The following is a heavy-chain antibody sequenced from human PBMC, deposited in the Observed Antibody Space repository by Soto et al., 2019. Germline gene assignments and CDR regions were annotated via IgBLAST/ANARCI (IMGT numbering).Heavy chain of an antibody. CDR2: ISYDGSNK. CDR3: ARGRFSVFDY. CDR1: GFTFSSYA. Sequence: QVQVVESGGGVVQPGRSLRLSCAASGFTFSSYAMHWVRQAPGKGLEWVAVISYDGSNKYYADSVKGRFTISRDNSKNTLYMQMNSLRAEDTAVYYCARGRFSVFDYWGQGTLVTVSS. D-gene: IGHD3-16*01. J-gene: IGHJ4*02. V-gene: IGHV3-30-3*01.